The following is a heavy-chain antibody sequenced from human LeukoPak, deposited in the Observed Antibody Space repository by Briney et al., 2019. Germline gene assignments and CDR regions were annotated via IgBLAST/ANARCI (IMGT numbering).Heavy chain of an antibody. J-gene: IGHJ4*02. Sequence: SETLSLTCTVSGGSISGDNYYWSWIRQPAGKGLEWIGRIYTSGTTNYNPSLRSRVTISLDTSKNQFSLKLTSVTAADTAVYYCARGPMYTSGWYVYWGQGTLVTVSS. V-gene: IGHV4-61*02. CDR1: GGSISGDNYY. D-gene: IGHD6-19*01. CDR2: IYTSGTT. CDR3: ARGPMYTSGWYVY.